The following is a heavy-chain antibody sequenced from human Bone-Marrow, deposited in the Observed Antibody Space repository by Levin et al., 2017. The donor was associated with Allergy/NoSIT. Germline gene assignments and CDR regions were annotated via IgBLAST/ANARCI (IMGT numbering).Heavy chain of an antibody. CDR3: ARDNWDIVVVPSAVYFDY. CDR2: ISRSGSTI. Sequence: PGGSLRLSCAASGFSFSDHYMTWIRQAPGKGLEWISSISRSGSTIFYADSVRGRFTISRDNTDNSLFLQMDSLIAEDTAVYYCARDNWDIVVVPSAVYFDYWGQGTVDTVSS. D-gene: IGHD2-2*01. V-gene: IGHV3-11*01. CDR1: GFSFSDHY. J-gene: IGHJ4*02.